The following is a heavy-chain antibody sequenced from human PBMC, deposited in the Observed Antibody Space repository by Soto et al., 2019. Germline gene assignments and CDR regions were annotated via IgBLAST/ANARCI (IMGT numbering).Heavy chain of an antibody. CDR2: INPNSGGT. J-gene: IGHJ4*02. Sequence: QVQLVQSGAEVKKPGASVKVSCKASGYTFTGYYMHWVRQAPGQGLEWMGWINPNSGGTNYAQKFQGWVTMTRDTSISTAYMELSRLTSDDPALYYCARIGRGYSYSLGYWGQGTLVTVSS. CDR1: GYTFTGYY. CDR3: ARIGRGYSYSLGY. D-gene: IGHD5-18*01. V-gene: IGHV1-2*04.